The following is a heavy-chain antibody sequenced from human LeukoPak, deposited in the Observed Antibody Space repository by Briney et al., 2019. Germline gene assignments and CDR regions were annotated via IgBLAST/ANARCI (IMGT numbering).Heavy chain of an antibody. CDR2: IYSDGTT. J-gene: IGHJ4*02. CDR3: ARDVTYYYDSSGGGFDC. CDR1: GFTVSNNY. V-gene: IGHV3-53*01. D-gene: IGHD3-22*01. Sequence: PGGSPRLSCAASGFTVSNNYMSWVRQAPGKGLEWVSVIYSDGTTYYADSVKGRFTISRDNSKNTLYLQMNSLRAEDTAVYYCARDVTYYYDSSGGGFDCWGQGTLVTVSS.